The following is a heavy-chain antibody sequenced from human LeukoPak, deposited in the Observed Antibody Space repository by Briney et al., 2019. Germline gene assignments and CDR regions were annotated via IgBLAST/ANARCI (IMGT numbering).Heavy chain of an antibody. V-gene: IGHV4-34*01. CDR3: ARGRSSSWYGDFDY. CDR2: INHSGST. J-gene: IGHJ4*02. D-gene: IGHD6-13*01. CDR1: GGSFSGYY. Sequence: SETLSLTCAVYGGSFSGYYWSWIRQPPGKGLEWIGEINHSGSTNYNPSLKSRVTISVGTSKNQFSLKLSSVTAADTAVYYCARGRSSSWYGDFDYWGQGTLVTVSS.